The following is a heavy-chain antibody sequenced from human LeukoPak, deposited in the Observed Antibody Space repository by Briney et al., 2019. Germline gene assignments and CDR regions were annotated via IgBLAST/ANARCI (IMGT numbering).Heavy chain of an antibody. CDR2: IYYSGSI. CDR3: ARSYCSSTSCYSNWFDP. Sequence: SETLSLTCTVSGGSISSYYWSWIRQPPGKGLEWIGYIYYSGSINYNPSLKSRVTISVDTSKNQFSLKLSSVTAADTAVYYCARSYCSSTSCYSNWFDPWGQGTLVTVSS. D-gene: IGHD2-2*01. V-gene: IGHV4-59*01. CDR1: GGSISSYY. J-gene: IGHJ5*02.